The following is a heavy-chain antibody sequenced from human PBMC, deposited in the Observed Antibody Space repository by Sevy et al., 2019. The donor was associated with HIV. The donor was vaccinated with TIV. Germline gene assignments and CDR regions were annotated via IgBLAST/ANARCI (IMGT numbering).Heavy chain of an antibody. J-gene: IGHJ4*02. D-gene: IGHD4-17*01. Sequence: GGSLRLSCAASGFTFSSYGMHWVRQAPGKGLEWVALIWFDGSNTYYADSVKGRFNISRDIAKNTLHLQMNSLRGEDTAVYYCGRDLEFYDNGYYGPAFMPDYWGQGTLVTVSS. CDR1: GFTFSSYG. V-gene: IGHV3-33*01. CDR2: IWFDGSNT. CDR3: GRDLEFYDNGYYGPAFMPDY.